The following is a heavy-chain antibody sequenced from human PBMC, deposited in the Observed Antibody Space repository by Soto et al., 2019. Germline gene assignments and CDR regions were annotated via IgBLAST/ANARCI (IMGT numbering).Heavy chain of an antibody. V-gene: IGHV3-23*01. Sequence: GGSLRLSCTASGFTFSSSAMSWVRQAPGRGLEWVSGISGSGAGTYYADSVKGRFTISRDNSKNTLYLQMSGLRVEDTAVYYCAKGPTIFGAVISFDYYYGMYVWGQGTSVTVSS. CDR1: GFTFSSSA. J-gene: IGHJ6*02. D-gene: IGHD3-3*01. CDR2: ISGSGAGT. CDR3: AKGPTIFGAVISFDYYYGMYV.